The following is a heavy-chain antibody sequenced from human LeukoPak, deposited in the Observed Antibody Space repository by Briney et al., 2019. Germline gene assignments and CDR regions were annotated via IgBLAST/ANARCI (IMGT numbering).Heavy chain of an antibody. CDR2: IRTTGDT. Sequence: PGGSLRLSCAVSGFTFNYYDMHWVLQAPGKRLEWVSAIRTTGDTHYPDSVKGRFAMSGEDAKNSVHLQMNTLRAGDTAVYYCARGVSYYYDNSGHPGWYFDLWGRGTLVTVSS. J-gene: IGHJ2*01. CDR1: GFTFNYYD. V-gene: IGHV3-13*04. D-gene: IGHD3-22*01. CDR3: ARGVSYYYDNSGHPGWYFDL.